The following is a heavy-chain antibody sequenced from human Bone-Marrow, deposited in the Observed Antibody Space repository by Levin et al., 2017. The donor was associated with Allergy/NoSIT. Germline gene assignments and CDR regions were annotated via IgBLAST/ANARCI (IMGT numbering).Heavy chain of an antibody. CDR3: ARRNVLAPGEEWFDP. CDR1: DDSISSSHW. Sequence: SQTLSLTFGVSDDSISSSHWWTWVRQPPGKGLEWIGEIYHSGSTNYNPSLKSRVTISVEKSKNQFSLKLSSVTAADTAVYYCARRNVLAPGEEWFDPWGQGTLVTVSS. CDR2: IYHSGST. J-gene: IGHJ5*02. D-gene: IGHD7-27*01. V-gene: IGHV4-4*02.